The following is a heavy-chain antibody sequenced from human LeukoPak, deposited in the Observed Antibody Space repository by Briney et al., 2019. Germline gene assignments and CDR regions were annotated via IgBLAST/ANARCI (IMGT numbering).Heavy chain of an antibody. CDR2: IKQDGSEK. Sequence: GGSLRLSCAASGFTLSSYWMSWVRQAPGKGLEWVANIKQDGSEKYYVDSVKGRFTISRDNAKNSLYLQMNSLRAEDTAVYYCARGFGRPWGQGTLVTVSS. CDR1: GFTLSSYW. V-gene: IGHV3-7*03. CDR3: ARGFGRP. D-gene: IGHD3-10*01. J-gene: IGHJ5*02.